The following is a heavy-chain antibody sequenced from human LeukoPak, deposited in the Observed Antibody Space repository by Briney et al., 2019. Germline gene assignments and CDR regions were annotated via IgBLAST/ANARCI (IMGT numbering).Heavy chain of an antibody. V-gene: IGHV4-59*01. CDR3: ARGYDFWSGYYNY. Sequence: NPSETLSLTCTVSGGSISSYYWSWIRQPPGKGLEWIGYIYYSGSTNYSPSLKSRVTISVDTSKNQFSLKLSSVTAADTAVYYCARGYDFWSGYYNYWGQGTLVTVSS. J-gene: IGHJ4*02. D-gene: IGHD3-3*01. CDR2: IYYSGST. CDR1: GGSISSYY.